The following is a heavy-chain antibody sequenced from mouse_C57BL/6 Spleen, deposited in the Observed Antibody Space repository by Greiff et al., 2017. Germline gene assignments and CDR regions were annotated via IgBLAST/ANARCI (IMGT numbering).Heavy chain of an antibody. Sequence: EVMLVESGGGLVQPGGSMKLSCVASGFTFSNYWMNWVRQSPEKGLEWVAQIRLKCDNYATHYAESVKGRFTISRDDSKSSVYLQMNNLRAEDTGIYYCTSTVVAFYYFDYWGQGTTLTVSS. CDR2: IRLKCDNYAT. CDR3: TSTVVAFYYFDY. J-gene: IGHJ2*01. V-gene: IGHV6-3*01. CDR1: GFTFSNYW. D-gene: IGHD1-1*01.